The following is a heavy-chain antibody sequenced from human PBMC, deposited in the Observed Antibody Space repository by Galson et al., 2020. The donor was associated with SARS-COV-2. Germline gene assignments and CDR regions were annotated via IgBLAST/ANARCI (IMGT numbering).Heavy chain of an antibody. D-gene: IGHD3-10*01. CDR3: ARIPVYGELVSAHYYYDGMDV. CDR2: LDWDDDK. V-gene: IGHV2-70*01. J-gene: IGHJ6*02. Sequence: SGPTLVNPTQTLTLTCTFSGFSLSTSGMCVSWIRQPPGKALEWLALLDWDDDKYYSTSLKTRLTISKDTSKNQVVLTMTNMDPVDTATYYCARIPVYGELVSAHYYYDGMDVWGQGTTVTVSS. CDR1: GFSLSTSGMC.